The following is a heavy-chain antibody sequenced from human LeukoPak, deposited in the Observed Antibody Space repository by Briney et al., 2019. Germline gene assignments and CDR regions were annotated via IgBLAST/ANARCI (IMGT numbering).Heavy chain of an antibody. J-gene: IGHJ4*02. V-gene: IGHV1-18*01. CDR2: ISAYNGKT. Sequence: ASVTVSFKASVYTFTSYGISWVRQAPGQGREWMGWISAYNGKTNYAQKLQGRVTMTTDTSTSTAYMELRSLRSDDTAVYYCARDPFLYYDILTGYYRTLFDYWGQGTLVTVSS. CDR1: VYTFTSYG. D-gene: IGHD3-9*01. CDR3: ARDPFLYYDILTGYYRTLFDY.